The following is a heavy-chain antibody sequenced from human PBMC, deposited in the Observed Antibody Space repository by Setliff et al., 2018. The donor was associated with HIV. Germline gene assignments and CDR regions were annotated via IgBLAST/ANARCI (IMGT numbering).Heavy chain of an antibody. J-gene: IGHJ3*02. V-gene: IGHV1-69*05. D-gene: IGHD2-21*02. Sequence: SVKVSCKTSGGTFSSYAINWVRQAPGQGLEWMGGIIPIFGTANFAQKFQGRVTMTTDTSPTTAYMELRSLRSDDTAVYFCAREKESCSGGDCWKNAFDIWGQGTMVTVSS. CDR1: GGTFSSYA. CDR2: IIPIFGTA. CDR3: AREKESCSGGDCWKNAFDI.